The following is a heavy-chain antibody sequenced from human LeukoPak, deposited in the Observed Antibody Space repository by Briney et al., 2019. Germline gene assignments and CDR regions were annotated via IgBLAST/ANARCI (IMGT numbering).Heavy chain of an antibody. CDR1: GGSISSGDYY. J-gene: IGHJ3*02. CDR3: ARRDIVVVPAAMDAFDI. V-gene: IGHV4-30-4*08. D-gene: IGHD2-2*01. CDR2: IYYSGST. Sequence: SETLSLTCTVSGGSISSGDYYWSWIRQPPGKGLEWIGYIYYSGSTYYNPSLKSRVTISVDTSKNQFSPKLSSVTAADTAVYYCARRDIVVVPAAMDAFDIWGQGTMVTVSS.